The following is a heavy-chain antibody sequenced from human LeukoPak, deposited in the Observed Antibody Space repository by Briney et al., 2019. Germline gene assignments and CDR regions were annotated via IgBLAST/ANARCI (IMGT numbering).Heavy chain of an antibody. D-gene: IGHD3-3*01. Sequence: GGSLRLSCAASGFTFSSYWMSWVRQAPGKGLEWVANIKQDGSEKYYVDSVKGRFTISRDNAKNSLYLQMNSLRAEDTAVYYCASGCPNYDFWSGYFWSAFDIWGQGTMVTVSS. J-gene: IGHJ3*02. V-gene: IGHV3-7*01. CDR3: ASGCPNYDFWSGYFWSAFDI. CDR1: GFTFSSYW. CDR2: IKQDGSEK.